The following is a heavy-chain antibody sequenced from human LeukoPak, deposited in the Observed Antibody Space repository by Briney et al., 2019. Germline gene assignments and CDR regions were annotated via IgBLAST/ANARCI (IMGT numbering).Heavy chain of an antibody. D-gene: IGHD2-15*01. J-gene: IGHJ6*03. CDR1: GFTVSSNY. CDR2: IYSGGST. V-gene: IGHV3-53*01. CDR3: ARAGRKSRGVDIVRKKETGYYYYMDV. Sequence: PGGSLRLSCAASGFTVSSNYMSWVRQAPGKGLEWVSVIYSGGSTYYADSVKGRFTISRDNSKSTLYIQMNSLRAEDTAVYYCARAGRKSRGVDIVRKKETGYYYYMDVWGKGTTVTVSS.